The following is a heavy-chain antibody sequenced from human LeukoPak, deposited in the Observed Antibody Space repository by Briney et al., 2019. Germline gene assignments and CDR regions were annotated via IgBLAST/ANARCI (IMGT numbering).Heavy chain of an antibody. V-gene: IGHV1-2*02. CDR2: INPNSGGT. Sequence: GASVKVSCKASGYTFTGYYMHWVRQAPGQGLEWMGWINPNSGGTNYAQKFQGRVTMTRDMSISTAYMELSRLRSDDTAVYYCARAAACSSTSCYYCSGGSCYPRVASGKLHYFDYWGQGTQVTVSS. CDR1: GYTFTGYY. J-gene: IGHJ4*02. D-gene: IGHD2-15*01. CDR3: ARAAACSSTSCYYCSGGSCYPRVASGKLHYFDY.